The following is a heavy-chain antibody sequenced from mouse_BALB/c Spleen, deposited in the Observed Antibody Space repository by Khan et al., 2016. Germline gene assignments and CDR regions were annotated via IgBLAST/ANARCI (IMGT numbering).Heavy chain of an antibody. CDR1: GFSLTGYG. D-gene: IGHD2-12*01. J-gene: IGHJ3*01. CDR2: IWGDGRT. Sequence: QVQLKESGPGLVAPSQSLSITCTVSGFSLTGYGVHWVRQPPGKGLEWLGKIWGDGRTDYNSALQSRVSISKDNSKSQVFLKRNSMQTDETANYYGCSDDDGFAYWGQGTLVIVSA. CDR3: CSDDDGFAY. V-gene: IGHV2-6-7*01.